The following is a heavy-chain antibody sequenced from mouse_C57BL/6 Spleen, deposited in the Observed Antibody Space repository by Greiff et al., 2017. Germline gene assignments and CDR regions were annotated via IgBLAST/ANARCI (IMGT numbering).Heavy chain of an antibody. Sequence: QVQLQQSGPELVKPGASVKISCKASGYAFSSSWMNWVKQRPGKGLEWIGRIYPGDGDTNYNGKFKGKDTLTADKSSSTAYMQLSSLTSEDSAVYFCARTNDPRYYFDYWGQGTTLTVSS. V-gene: IGHV1-82*01. CDR1: GYAFSSSW. CDR2: IYPGDGDT. J-gene: IGHJ2*01. CDR3: ARTNDPRYYFDY. D-gene: IGHD1-3*01.